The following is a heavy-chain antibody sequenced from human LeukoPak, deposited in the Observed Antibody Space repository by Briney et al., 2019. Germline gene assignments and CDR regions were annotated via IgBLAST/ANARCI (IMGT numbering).Heavy chain of an antibody. V-gene: IGHV1-69*13. CDR1: GGTFSSYA. CDR2: IIPIFGTA. CDR3: ARDWSGYYPNWFDP. D-gene: IGHD3-3*01. Sequence: ASVKVSCKASGGTFSSYAISWVRQAPGQGLEWMGGIIPIFGTANYAQKFRGRVTITADESTSTAYMELSSLRSEDTAVYYCARDWSGYYPNWFDPWGQGTLVTVSS. J-gene: IGHJ5*02.